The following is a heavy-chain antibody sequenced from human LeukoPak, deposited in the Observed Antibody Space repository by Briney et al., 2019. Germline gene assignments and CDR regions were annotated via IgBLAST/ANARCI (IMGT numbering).Heavy chain of an antibody. CDR1: GYTFTSYG. CDR3: ARESGDYFSTGWFDP. Sequence: GASVKVSCKASGYTFTSYGISWVRQAPGQGLEWMGWINPNSGGTNYAQKFQGRVTMTRDTSISTAYMELSRLRSDDTAVFYCARESGDYFSTGWFDPWGQGTLVTVSS. V-gene: IGHV1-2*02. D-gene: IGHD4-17*01. J-gene: IGHJ5*02. CDR2: INPNSGGT.